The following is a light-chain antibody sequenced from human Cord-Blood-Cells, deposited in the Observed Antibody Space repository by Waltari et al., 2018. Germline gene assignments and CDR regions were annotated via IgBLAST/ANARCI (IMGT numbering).Light chain of an antibody. CDR2: WAS. Sequence: DIVMTQSPDSLAVSLGERATINCKSSLSVLYSSNNKNYLAWYQQKPGQPPKLLIYWASTRESGVPDRFSGSGSGTDFTLTISSLQAEDVAVYYCQQYYSTPILTFGGGTKVEIK. J-gene: IGKJ4*01. CDR3: QQYYSTPILT. V-gene: IGKV4-1*01. CDR1: LSVLYSSNNKNY.